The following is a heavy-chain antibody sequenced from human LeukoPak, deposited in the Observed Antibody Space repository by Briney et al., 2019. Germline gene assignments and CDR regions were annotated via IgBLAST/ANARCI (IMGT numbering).Heavy chain of an antibody. V-gene: IGHV1-69*01. CDR3: AYLPDIVVVPAAMGKLIDAFDI. Sequence: GASVKVSCTASGVTFTIYAISWVRQAPGQGLEWMGGIIPIFGTANYAQKFQGRVTITADESTSTAYMELSSLRSEDTAVYYCAYLPDIVVVPAAMGKLIDAFDIWGQGTMVTVSS. CDR1: GVTFTIYA. J-gene: IGHJ3*02. CDR2: IIPIFGTA. D-gene: IGHD2-2*01.